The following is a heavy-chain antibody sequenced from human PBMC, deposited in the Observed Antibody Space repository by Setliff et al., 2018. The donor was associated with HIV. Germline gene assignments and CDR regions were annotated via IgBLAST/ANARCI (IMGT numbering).Heavy chain of an antibody. CDR3: ARVSSYYDNSGPSFPVDY. CDR2: IYYTGGT. D-gene: IGHD3-22*01. V-gene: IGHV4-59*01. Sequence: SETLSLTCSVSGDSFSGYYWNWIRQPAGKGLEWIGYIYYTGGTDSNPSLEGRVTISKDTSKNQFSLKLKSVTAADTAVYYCARVSSYYDNSGPSFPVDYWGPGILVTVSS. J-gene: IGHJ4*02. CDR1: GDSFSGYY.